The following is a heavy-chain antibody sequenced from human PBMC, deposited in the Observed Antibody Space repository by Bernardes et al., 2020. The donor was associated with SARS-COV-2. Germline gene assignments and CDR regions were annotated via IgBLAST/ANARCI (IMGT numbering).Heavy chain of an antibody. V-gene: IGHV3-7*02. CDR2: IKQDGSEK. D-gene: IGHD5-18*01. CDR3: ARNSIYNYGNYYYYYGLDV. Sequence: GGSLRLSCAAAGFTFTSYWMGWVRQAPGKGLEWVASIKQDGSEKYYVDSVKGRFTISRDNANNSLYLQMNSLRAEDTAVYYCARNSIYNYGNYYYYYGLDVWGQGTTVTVSS. CDR1: GFTFTSYW. J-gene: IGHJ6*02.